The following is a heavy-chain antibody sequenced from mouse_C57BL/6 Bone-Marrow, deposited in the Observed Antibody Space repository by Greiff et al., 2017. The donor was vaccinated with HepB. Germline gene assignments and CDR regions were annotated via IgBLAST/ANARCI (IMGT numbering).Heavy chain of an antibody. CDR1: GYTFTSYW. CDR2: IYPSDSET. Sequence: QVQLKQPGAELVRPGSSVKLSCKASGYTFTSYWMDWVKQRPGQGLEWIGNIYPSDSETHYNQKFKDKATLTVDKSSSTAYMQLSSLTSEDSAVYYCARSLGTFAYWGQGTLVTVSA. CDR3: ARSLGTFAY. D-gene: IGHD4-1*01. J-gene: IGHJ3*01. V-gene: IGHV1-61*01.